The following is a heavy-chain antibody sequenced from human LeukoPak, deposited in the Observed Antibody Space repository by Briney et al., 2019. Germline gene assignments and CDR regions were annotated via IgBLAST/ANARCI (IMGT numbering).Heavy chain of an antibody. J-gene: IGHJ4*02. CDR1: GYSISGGYY. D-gene: IGHD5-12*01. V-gene: IGHV4-38-2*02. CDR3: ARVSGYDWESFYDY. CDR2: IYHSGST. Sequence: NPSETLSLTCTVSGYSISGGYYWGWIRQPPGKGLEWIGSIYHSGSTYYNPSLKSRVTISVDTSKNQFSLKLSSVTAADTAVYYCARVSGYDWESFYDYWGQGTLVTVSS.